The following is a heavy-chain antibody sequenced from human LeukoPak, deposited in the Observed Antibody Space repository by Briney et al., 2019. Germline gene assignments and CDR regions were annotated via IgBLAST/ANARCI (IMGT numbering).Heavy chain of an antibody. Sequence: GGSLRLSCAASGFTFSSYTMSWVRQAPGKGLKWVSSISGSGISTYYADSVRGRFSISRDNAKNTLYLQMNSLSAEDTAVYYCTKDSSIAFGSGRVSWFDPWGQGTLVTVSS. CDR3: TKDSSIAFGSGRVSWFDP. D-gene: IGHD3-10*01. J-gene: IGHJ5*02. V-gene: IGHV3-23*01. CDR1: GFTFSSYT. CDR2: ISGSGIST.